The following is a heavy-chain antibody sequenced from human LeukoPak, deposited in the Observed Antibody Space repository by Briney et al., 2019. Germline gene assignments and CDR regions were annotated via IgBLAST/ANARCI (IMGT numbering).Heavy chain of an antibody. CDR3: ARQSRGAFWYFDY. CDR1: GFTFSDYA. CDR2: ISDSGGST. V-gene: IGHV3-23*01. D-gene: IGHD4/OR15-4a*01. Sequence: GGSLRLSCVASGFTFSDYAMSWVRQAPGKGLEWVSGISDSGGSTYYADSVKGRCTISRDNSKNTVSLQMNNLRAEDTAVYYCARQSRGAFWYFDYWGQGTLVTVSS. J-gene: IGHJ4*02.